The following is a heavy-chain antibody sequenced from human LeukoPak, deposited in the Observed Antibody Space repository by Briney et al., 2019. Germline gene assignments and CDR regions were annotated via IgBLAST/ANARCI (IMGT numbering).Heavy chain of an antibody. Sequence: GGSLRLSCSASGFTFSDCTMHWVRQAPGKGLEYVSSISPTGGGTYFADSVKGRFTISRDNSKNTLSLQMNSLRAEDTALYYCARGFVLGAAKNYFDYWGQGALVTVSS. CDR3: ARGFVLGAAKNYFDY. J-gene: IGHJ4*02. V-gene: IGHV3-64*04. D-gene: IGHD2-21*02. CDR1: GFTFSDCT. CDR2: ISPTGGGT.